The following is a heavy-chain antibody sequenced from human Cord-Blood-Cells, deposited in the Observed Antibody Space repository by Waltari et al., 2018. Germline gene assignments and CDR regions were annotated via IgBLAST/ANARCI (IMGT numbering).Heavy chain of an antibody. CDR1: GFTLRRDE. D-gene: IGHD7-27*01. J-gene: IGHJ3*02. V-gene: IGHV3-48*03. CDR2: ISSSGSTI. CDR3: ARGDWGHPDAFDI. Sequence: EVQLVESGGGLVQPGGSLRLSCAASGFTLRRDEMNWVRQAPGKGLEWVSYISSSGSTIYYADSVKGRFTISRDNAKNSLYLQMNSLRAEDTAVYYCARGDWGHPDAFDIWGQGTMVTDSS.